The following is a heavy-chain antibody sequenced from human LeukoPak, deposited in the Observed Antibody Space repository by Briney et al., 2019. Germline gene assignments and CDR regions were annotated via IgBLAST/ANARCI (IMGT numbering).Heavy chain of an antibody. CDR1: GFTFSNAW. J-gene: IGHJ4*02. V-gene: IGHV3-15*01. CDR3: TTGPIVVVVAATELDY. D-gene: IGHD2-15*01. CDR2: IKSKTDGGTT. Sequence: GGSLRLSCAASGFTFSNAWMSWVRQAPGKGLEWVGRIKSKTDGGTTDYAAPVKGRFTISRDDSKNTLYLQMNSLKTEDTAVYYCTTGPIVVVVAATELDYWGQGTLVTVSS.